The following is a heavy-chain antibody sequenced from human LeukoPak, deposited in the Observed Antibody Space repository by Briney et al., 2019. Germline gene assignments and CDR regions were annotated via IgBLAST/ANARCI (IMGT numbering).Heavy chain of an antibody. V-gene: IGHV4-59*01. J-gene: IGHJ4*02. CDR2: IYYSGST. CDR1: GGSISSYY. CDR3: AGGRYVAAHDY. D-gene: IGHD3-16*01. Sequence: SETLSLTCTVSGGSISSYYWSWIRQPPGKGLEWIGYIYYSGSTNYIPSLKSRVTISVDTSKNQFSLKLSSVTAADTAVYYCAGGRYVAAHDYWGQGTLVTVSS.